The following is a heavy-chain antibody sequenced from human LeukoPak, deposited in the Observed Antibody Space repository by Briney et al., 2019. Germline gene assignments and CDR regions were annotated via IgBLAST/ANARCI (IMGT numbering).Heavy chain of an antibody. CDR1: GFTFSSYG. CDR2: ISYDGSNK. J-gene: IGHJ4*02. D-gene: IGHD5-24*01. Sequence: GGSLRLSCAAPGFTFSSYGMHWVRQAPGKGLEWVAVISYDGSNKYYADSVKGRFTISRDNSKNTLYLQMNSLRAEDTAVYYCAKPAKRWLQVWDLYYFDYWGQGTLVTVSS. V-gene: IGHV3-30*18. CDR3: AKPAKRWLQVWDLYYFDY.